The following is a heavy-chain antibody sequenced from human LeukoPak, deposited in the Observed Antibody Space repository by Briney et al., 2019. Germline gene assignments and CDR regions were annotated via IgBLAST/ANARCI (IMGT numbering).Heavy chain of an antibody. V-gene: IGHV3-23*01. J-gene: IGHJ4*02. CDR1: GFTFGTYA. D-gene: IGHD3-3*01. Sequence: GGSLRLSCTASGFTFGTYATNWVRQAPGKGLQWVALIIGNAATIAYADSVRGRFTISRDNSKNTLYLQMNSLRVEDTAMYYCVKDRTPDGYYSVDYWGQGILVTVSS. CDR2: IIGNAATI. CDR3: VKDRTPDGYYSVDY.